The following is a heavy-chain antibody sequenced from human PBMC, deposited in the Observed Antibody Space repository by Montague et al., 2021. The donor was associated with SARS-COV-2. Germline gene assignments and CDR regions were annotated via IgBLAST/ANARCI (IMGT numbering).Heavy chain of an antibody. Sequence: ILSLTCTVSGASISTGIYYWSWIRQPAGKGLEWTGRIRTTGHTDYNSSLESRVFMSVDTSTNQFSLSLTSVTAADTAVYFCARFGSGTLEFDLWGQGTLVTVSS. CDR3: ARFGSGTLEFDL. CDR1: GASISTGIYY. V-gene: IGHV4-61*02. CDR2: IRTTGHT. J-gene: IGHJ4*02. D-gene: IGHD1-26*01.